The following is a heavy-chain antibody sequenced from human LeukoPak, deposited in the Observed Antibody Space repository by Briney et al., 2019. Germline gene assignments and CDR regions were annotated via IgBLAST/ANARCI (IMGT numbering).Heavy chain of an antibody. Sequence: GRSLRLSCAASGFTFDDYAMHWVRQAPGKGLEWVSSISWNSGNIGYADSVKGRFTISRDNAKKSLYLQMNSLRAEDMALYYCAKGTYYDFWSGYSFDPWGQGTLVTASS. CDR1: GFTFDDYA. D-gene: IGHD3-3*01. J-gene: IGHJ5*02. CDR3: AKGTYYDFWSGYSFDP. V-gene: IGHV3-9*03. CDR2: ISWNSGNI.